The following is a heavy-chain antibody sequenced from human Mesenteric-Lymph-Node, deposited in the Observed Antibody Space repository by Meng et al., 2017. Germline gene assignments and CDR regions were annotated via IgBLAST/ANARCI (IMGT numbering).Heavy chain of an antibody. D-gene: IGHD2-2*01. CDR2: IKQDGSEK. CDR3: ARGYGHCSRYSCREYYFDY. V-gene: IGHV3-7*01. J-gene: IGHJ4*02. Sequence: GESLKISCAASGFSFSSFWMTWVRQAPGKGLEWVANIKQDGSEKYYVDSVEGRFTISRDNAQNSLSLQMHSLRAEDTAVYYCARGYGHCSRYSCREYYFDYWGQGTLVTVSS. CDR1: GFSFSSFW.